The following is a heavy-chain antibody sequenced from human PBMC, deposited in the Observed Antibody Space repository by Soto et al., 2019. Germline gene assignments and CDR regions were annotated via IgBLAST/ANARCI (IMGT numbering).Heavy chain of an antibody. CDR1: GFKFDDYA. Sequence: GGSLRLSCAASGFKFDDYAMHWVRQAPGKGLEWVSGISWNSETVDYADSVKGRFAMSRDNGRNSLFLQMNSLRPEDTAVYYCVKPNSGGSSVWSDFCYYGLDVWGQGTTVTVSS. CDR3: VKPNSGGSSVWSDFCYYGLDV. V-gene: IGHV3-9*01. J-gene: IGHJ6*02. D-gene: IGHD2-2*01. CDR2: ISWNSETV.